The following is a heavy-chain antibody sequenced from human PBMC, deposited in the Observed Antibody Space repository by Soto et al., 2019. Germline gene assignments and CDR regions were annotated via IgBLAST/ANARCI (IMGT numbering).Heavy chain of an antibody. D-gene: IGHD2-15*01. CDR1: GFTFSNYW. CDR3: ARGDCVGGTCYSLAGSFYYYMDV. CDR2: INSDGSVS. J-gene: IGHJ6*03. Sequence: EVQLVESGGGLVQPGGSLRLSCVASGFTFSNYWMYWVCQAPGEGLVWVSRINSDGSVSSYADSVKGRLTISRDNVKNTLYLQMDSLIAEDTAVYYCARGDCVGGTCYSLAGSFYYYMDVWGKGTTVTVFS. V-gene: IGHV3-74*01.